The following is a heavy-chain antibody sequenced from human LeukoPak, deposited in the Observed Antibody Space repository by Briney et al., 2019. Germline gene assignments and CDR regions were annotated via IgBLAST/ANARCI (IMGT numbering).Heavy chain of an antibody. D-gene: IGHD6-13*01. Sequence: PGGSLRLSCVASGFIFSSYEMNWVRQAPGKGLEWVSYINSGGSTMYYADSVKGRFIISRDNAKNSLYLQMNSLRAEDTAVYYCARGWSIGYWGQGTLVTVSS. J-gene: IGHJ4*02. CDR2: INSGGSTM. CDR1: GFIFSSYE. CDR3: ARGWSIGY. V-gene: IGHV3-48*03.